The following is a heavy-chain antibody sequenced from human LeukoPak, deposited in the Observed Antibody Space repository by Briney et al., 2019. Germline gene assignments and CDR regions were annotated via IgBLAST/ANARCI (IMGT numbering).Heavy chain of an antibody. CDR3: TTPWRTGTPIGFDI. CDR1: GFTFSGSA. CDR2: IKSKTDGGTT. Sequence: GGSLRLSCAASGFTFSGSAMHWVRQASGKGLEWVGRIKSKTDGGTTDYAAPVKGRFTISRDDSKNTLYLQMNSLKTEDTAVYYCTTPWRTGTPIGFDIWGQGTMVTVSS. V-gene: IGHV3-15*01. J-gene: IGHJ3*02. D-gene: IGHD1/OR15-1a*01.